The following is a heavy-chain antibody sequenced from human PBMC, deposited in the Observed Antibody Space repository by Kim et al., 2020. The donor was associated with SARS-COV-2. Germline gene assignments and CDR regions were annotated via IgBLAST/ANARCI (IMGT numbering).Heavy chain of an antibody. CDR1: GGTFSSYA. CDR3: ARNYDFWSGYDY. Sequence: SVKVSCKASGGTFSSYAISWVRQAAGQGLEWMGGIIPIFGTANYAQKFQGRVTITADESTSTAYMELSSLRSEDTAVYYCARNYDFWSGYDYWGQGTLVTVSS. V-gene: IGHV1-69*13. D-gene: IGHD3-3*01. J-gene: IGHJ4*02. CDR2: IIPIFGTA.